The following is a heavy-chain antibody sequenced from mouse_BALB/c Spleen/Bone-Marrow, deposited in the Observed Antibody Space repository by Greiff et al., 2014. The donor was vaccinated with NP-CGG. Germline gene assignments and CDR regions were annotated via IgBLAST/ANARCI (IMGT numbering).Heavy chain of an antibody. D-gene: IGHD2-2*01. J-gene: IGHJ3*01. V-gene: IGHV14-3*02. CDR1: GFKIKDTY. CDR2: IDPANGNT. Sequence: VQLQQPGAELVKPGASVKLSCKASGFKIKDTYMHWVKQRPEQGLEWIGRIDPANGNTKWDPKFQGKATITADTSSNTAYLQLSSLTPEDTAVYYCARWLPLAYWGQGTLVTVSA. CDR3: ARWLPLAY.